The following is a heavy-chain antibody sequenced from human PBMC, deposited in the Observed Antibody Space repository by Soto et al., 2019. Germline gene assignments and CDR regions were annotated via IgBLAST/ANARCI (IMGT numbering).Heavy chain of an antibody. V-gene: IGHV3-48*01. Sequence: GGSLRLSCAASGFTFSSYSMNWVRQAPGKGLEWVSYISSSSSTIYYADSVKGRFTISRDNVKNSVYLQMNTLRAEDTAVYFCARGHYCNPLGGQGTLVTVSS. CDR2: ISSSSSTI. D-gene: IGHD4-4*01. CDR3: ARGHYCNPL. J-gene: IGHJ4*02. CDR1: GFTFSSYS.